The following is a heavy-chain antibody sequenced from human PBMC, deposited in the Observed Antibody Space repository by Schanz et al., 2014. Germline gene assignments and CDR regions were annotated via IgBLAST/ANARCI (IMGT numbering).Heavy chain of an antibody. V-gene: IGHV3-30*03. CDR3: ARDMTIAPA. J-gene: IGHJ5*02. CDR2: ISYHGSEK. D-gene: IGHD6-13*01. Sequence: QVQLVKSGGSVVQPGRSLRLSCAGSGFSFSDYGMHWVRQAPGRGLEWVAVISYHGSEKYYADSVKGRFTISRDNSKNTLYLQMDTLRVEDTAMFYCARDMTIAPAWGQGTLVTVSS. CDR1: GFSFSDYG.